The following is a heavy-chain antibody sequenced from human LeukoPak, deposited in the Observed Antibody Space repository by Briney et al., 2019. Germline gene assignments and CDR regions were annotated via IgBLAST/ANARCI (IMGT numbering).Heavy chain of an antibody. CDR1: GGSISSSSYY. Sequence: SETLSLTCTASGGSISSSSYYWGWIRQPPGKGLEWIGSIYYSGSTYYNPSLKSRVTISVDTSKNQFSLKLSSVTAADTAVYYCARLRTGFWSGYPQYNWFDPWGQGTLVTVSS. J-gene: IGHJ5*02. V-gene: IGHV4-39*01. CDR2: IYYSGST. D-gene: IGHD3-3*01. CDR3: ARLRTGFWSGYPQYNWFDP.